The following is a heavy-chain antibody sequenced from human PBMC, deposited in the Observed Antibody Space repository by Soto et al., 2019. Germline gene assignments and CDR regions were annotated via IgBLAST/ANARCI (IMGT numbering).Heavy chain of an antibody. CDR3: TTYPIVVVVAATRRWFDP. J-gene: IGHJ5*02. CDR1: GFTFSNAW. Sequence: PGGSLRLSCAASGFTFSNAWMNWVRQAPGKGLEWVGRIKSKTDGGTTDYAAPVKGRFTISRDDSKNTLYLQMNSLKTEDTAVYYCTTYPIVVVVAATRRWFDPWGQGTLVTVSS. V-gene: IGHV3-15*07. D-gene: IGHD2-15*01. CDR2: IKSKTDGGTT.